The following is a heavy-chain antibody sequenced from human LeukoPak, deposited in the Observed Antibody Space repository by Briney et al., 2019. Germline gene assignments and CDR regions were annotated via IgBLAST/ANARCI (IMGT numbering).Heavy chain of an antibody. Sequence: SETLSLTCTVSGVSISSTTHYWGWIRQPPGKGLEWIGSIYYSGNTDYNPSLKSRVTISVDTSKNQFSLKLNSVTAADTAVYYCARHPKGYFSRFDPWGQGTLVTVSS. J-gene: IGHJ5*02. D-gene: IGHD2-15*01. V-gene: IGHV4-39*01. CDR3: ARHPKGYFSRFDP. CDR2: IYYSGNT. CDR1: GVSISSTTHY.